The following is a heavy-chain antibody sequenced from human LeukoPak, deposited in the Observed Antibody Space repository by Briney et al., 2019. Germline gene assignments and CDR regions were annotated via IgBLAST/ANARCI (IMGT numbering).Heavy chain of an antibody. Sequence: GASVKVSCKASGYTFTSYDINWVRQATGQGLEWMGWMNPNSGNTGYAQKFQGRVTMTRNTSISTAYMELSSLRSEDTAVYYCARMNYQVPNLIDNWFDPWGQGTLVTVSS. CDR2: MNPNSGNT. CDR3: ARMNYQVPNLIDNWFDP. D-gene: IGHD2/OR15-2a*01. CDR1: GYTFTSYD. J-gene: IGHJ5*02. V-gene: IGHV1-8*01.